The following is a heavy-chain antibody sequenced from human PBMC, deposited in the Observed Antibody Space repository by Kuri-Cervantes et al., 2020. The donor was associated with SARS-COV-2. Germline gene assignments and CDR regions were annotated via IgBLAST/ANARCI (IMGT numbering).Heavy chain of an antibody. V-gene: IGHV4-59*02. CDR3: AREWDYYIDY. D-gene: IGHD1-7*01. Sequence: SQTLSLTCAASGFTVSSNYMSWIRQPPGKGLEWIGYIYYSGSTNYNPSLKSRVTISVDTSKNQFSLKLRSVTAADTAVYYCAREWDYYIDYWGQGTLVTVSS. J-gene: IGHJ4*02. CDR2: IYYSGST. CDR1: GFTVSSNY.